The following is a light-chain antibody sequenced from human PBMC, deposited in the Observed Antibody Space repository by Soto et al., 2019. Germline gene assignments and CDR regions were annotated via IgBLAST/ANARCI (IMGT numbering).Light chain of an antibody. CDR3: SSYAGANSVV. CDR1: RSDVGGYNY. J-gene: IGLJ2*01. CDR2: EVS. Sequence: QSVLTQPPSASGSPGQSVTISCTGMRSDVGGYNYVSWYQQHPGKAPKLMIYEVSKRPSGVPDRFSGSKSGNTASLTVSGLQAEDEADYYCSSYAGANSVVFGGGTKLTVL. V-gene: IGLV2-8*01.